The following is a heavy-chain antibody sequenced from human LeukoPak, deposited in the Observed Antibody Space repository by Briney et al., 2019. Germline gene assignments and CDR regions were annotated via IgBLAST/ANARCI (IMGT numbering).Heavy chain of an antibody. V-gene: IGHV3-15*01. CDR1: GLTFSNAW. J-gene: IGHJ4*02. CDR3: TTERQGGLDY. CDR2: IKIKTDGGTT. Sequence: GGSLRLSCAASGLTFSNAWMTWVRQAPGKGLEWVGRIKIKTDGGTTDYAAPVKGRFTISRDDPKNTLYLQINSLKTEDTAVYYCTTERQGGLDYWGQGTLVTVSS.